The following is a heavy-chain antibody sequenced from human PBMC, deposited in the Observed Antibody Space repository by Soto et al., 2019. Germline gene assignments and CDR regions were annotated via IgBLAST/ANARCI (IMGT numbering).Heavy chain of an antibody. CDR2: ISYDGSNK. D-gene: IGHD3-3*01. Sequence: QVQLVESGGGVVQPGRSLRLSCAASGFTFSSYAMHWVRQAPGKGLEWVAVISYDGSNKYYADSVKGRFTISRDNSKNTLYLQMNSLRAEDTAVYYCARGLPGYDFRPLFAGAFDYWGHGTLVTVSS. CDR1: GFTFSSYA. V-gene: IGHV3-30-3*01. J-gene: IGHJ4*01. CDR3: ARGLPGYDFRPLFAGAFDY.